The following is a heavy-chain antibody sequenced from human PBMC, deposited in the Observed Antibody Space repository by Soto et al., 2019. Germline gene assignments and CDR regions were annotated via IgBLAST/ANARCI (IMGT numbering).Heavy chain of an antibody. Sequence: QLQLQESGPGLVKPSETLSLTCTVSGGSISSNNYYWGWIRQPPGKGLEWIGSINYVGSMYYNPSLKSRVTISVDTSKNQFSLKLTSVTAADTAVYYCASSGYYLNWYFDLWGRGTLVTVSS. J-gene: IGHJ2*01. V-gene: IGHV4-39*01. CDR1: GGSISSNNYY. CDR2: INYVGSM. CDR3: ASSGYYLNWYFDL. D-gene: IGHD3-10*01.